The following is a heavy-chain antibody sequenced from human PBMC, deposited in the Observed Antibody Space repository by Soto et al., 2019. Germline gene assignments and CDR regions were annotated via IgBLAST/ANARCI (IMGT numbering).Heavy chain of an antibody. CDR1: GGTFSSYS. CDR2: VIPIFGIP. J-gene: IGHJ6*02. Sequence: QVQLVQSGAEVKKSGSPVKVSCTASGGTFSSYSINWVRQAPGQGLEWMGGVIPIFGIPTYAQKCQGRLTITADKSTSAAYMALTSLRYDDTAVYYCAGERSYYYAMDVWGQGTTVSVSS. CDR3: AGERSYYYAMDV. V-gene: IGHV1-69*17.